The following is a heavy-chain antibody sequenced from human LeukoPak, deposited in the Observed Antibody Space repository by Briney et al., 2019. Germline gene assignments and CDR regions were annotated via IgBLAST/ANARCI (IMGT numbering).Heavy chain of an antibody. V-gene: IGHV3-7*01. J-gene: IGHJ4*02. Sequence: GGSLRLSCAASGFTFSSYWMSWVRQAPGKGLEWVANIKQDGSEKYYVDSVKGRFTISRDNAKNSLYLQMNSPIAEDTAVYYCARDPTYYYDSSGYYESIGFDYWGQGTLVTVSS. CDR1: GFTFSSYW. CDR3: ARDPTYYYDSSGYYESIGFDY. D-gene: IGHD3-22*01. CDR2: IKQDGSEK.